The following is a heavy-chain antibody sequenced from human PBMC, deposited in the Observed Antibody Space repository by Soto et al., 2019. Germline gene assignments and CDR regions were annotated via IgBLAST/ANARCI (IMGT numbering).Heavy chain of an antibody. Sequence: TSETLSLTCTVSGGSISSGDYYWSWIRQPPGKGLEWIGYIYYSGSTYYNPSLKSRVTISVDTSKNQFSLRLSSVTAADTAVYYCARVSQSITGTLTIWFDPWGQGTLVTVSS. D-gene: IGHD1-20*01. CDR1: GGSISSGDYY. CDR2: IYYSGST. CDR3: ARVSQSITGTLTIWFDP. J-gene: IGHJ5*02. V-gene: IGHV4-30-4*01.